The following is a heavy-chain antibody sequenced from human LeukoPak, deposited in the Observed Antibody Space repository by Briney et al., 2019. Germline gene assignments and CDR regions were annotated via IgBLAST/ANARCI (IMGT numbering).Heavy chain of an antibody. CDR2: ISSSSSTI. CDR1: GFTFSSYE. V-gene: IGHV3-48*03. J-gene: IGHJ4*02. Sequence: QPGGSVRLSCAASGFTFSSYEMNWVRQAPGKGLEWVSYISSSSSTIYYADSVKGRFTISRDNAKNSLYLQMNSLRAEDTAVYYCAREFAYSSGQSPAKNFDYWGQGTLVTVSS. CDR3: AREFAYSSGQSPAKNFDY. D-gene: IGHD6-19*01.